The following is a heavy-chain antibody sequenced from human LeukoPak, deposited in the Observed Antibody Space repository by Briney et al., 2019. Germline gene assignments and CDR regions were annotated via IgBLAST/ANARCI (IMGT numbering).Heavy chain of an antibody. Sequence: GGSLRLSCAASGFTFGSYGMSWVRQAPGKGLEWVSTISDSGGTTYFADSVKGRFTISRDNSKNTLYLQMNSLRAEDTALYYCAKEPTPGGAFYFDSWGQGTLVTVSS. D-gene: IGHD3-10*01. J-gene: IGHJ4*02. V-gene: IGHV3-23*01. CDR1: GFTFGSYG. CDR2: ISDSGGTT. CDR3: AKEPTPGGAFYFDS.